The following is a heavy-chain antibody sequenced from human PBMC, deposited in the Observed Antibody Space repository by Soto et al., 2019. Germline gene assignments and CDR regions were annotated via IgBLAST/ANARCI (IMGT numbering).Heavy chain of an antibody. CDR3: ARLGAYYQSLAP. V-gene: IGHV4-61*01. CDR1: GGSVSSGSYY. J-gene: IGHJ5*02. D-gene: IGHD2-21*01. CDR2: IYYSGST. Sequence: SETLSLTCTVSGGSVSSGSYYWSWIRQPPGKGLERIGYIYYSGSTIYNPSLKSRVTVSVDRSKNQFSLKLSSVTAADTAVYYWARLGAYYQSLAPWGPGTLVTFPS.